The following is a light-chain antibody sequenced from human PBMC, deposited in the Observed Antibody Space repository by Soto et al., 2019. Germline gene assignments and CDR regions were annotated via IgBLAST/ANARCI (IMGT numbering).Light chain of an antibody. Sequence: QSVLTQPASGSGSPGQSITISCTGTSSDVGSYNLVSWYQQHPGEAPKLMISEVTKRPSGVSNRFSGSKSGNTASLTISGLQAEDEADYFCCSYAGTSTPYVFGTGTKVTVL. CDR1: SSDVGSYNL. V-gene: IGLV2-23*02. CDR3: CSYAGTSTPYV. J-gene: IGLJ1*01. CDR2: EVT.